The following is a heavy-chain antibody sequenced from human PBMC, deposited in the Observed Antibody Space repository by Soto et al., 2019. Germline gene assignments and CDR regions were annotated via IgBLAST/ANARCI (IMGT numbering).Heavy chain of an antibody. CDR3: ARIAGYCSSTSCYSYSSSLGYYYYMDV. V-gene: IGHV4-39*01. CDR1: GGSISSSSYY. Sequence: DTLSLTCTVSGGSISSSSYYWGWIRQPPGKGLEWIGSIYYSGSTYYNPSLKSRVTISVDTSKNQFSLKLSSVTAADTAVYYCARIAGYCSSTSCYSYSSSLGYYYYMDVWGKGTTVTVSS. J-gene: IGHJ6*03. D-gene: IGHD2-2*03. CDR2: IYYSGST.